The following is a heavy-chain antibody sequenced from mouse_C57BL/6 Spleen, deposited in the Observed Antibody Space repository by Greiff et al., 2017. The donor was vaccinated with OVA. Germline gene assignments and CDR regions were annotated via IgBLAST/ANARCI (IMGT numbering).Heavy chain of an antibody. CDR3: ARGRYGSSHWYYDV. CDR1: GFTFSSYA. Sequence: EVKLMESGGGLVKPGGSLKLSCAASGFTFSSYAMSWVRQTPEKRLEWVATISAGGSYTYYPDNVKGRFTISRDNAKNNLYLQMRHLKSEDTAMYYCARGRYGSSHWYYDVWGTGTTVTVSS. V-gene: IGHV5-4*03. J-gene: IGHJ1*03. CDR2: ISAGGSYT. D-gene: IGHD1-1*01.